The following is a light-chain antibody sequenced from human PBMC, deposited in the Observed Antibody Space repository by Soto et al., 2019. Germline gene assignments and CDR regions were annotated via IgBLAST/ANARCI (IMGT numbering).Light chain of an antibody. J-gene: IGKJ5*01. CDR3: QQANSFPFT. CDR2: KAS. CDR1: QSISAW. V-gene: IGKV1-5*03. Sequence: IQMTLSPSTLSASIGDRVIINCRASQSISAWLAWYQQKPGKAPRLLIYKASTLEIGVPSRFSGSGSGTEFTLTISSLQPDDVATYYCQQANSFPFTFGQGTRLEIK.